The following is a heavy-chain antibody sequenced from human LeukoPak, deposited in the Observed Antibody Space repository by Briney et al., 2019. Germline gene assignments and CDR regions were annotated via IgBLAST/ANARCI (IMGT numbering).Heavy chain of an antibody. CDR3: ARAITMVRGVISGYYYYYYMDV. J-gene: IGHJ6*03. CDR2: IYTSGST. V-gene: IGHV4-4*07. CDR1: GGSISSYY. Sequence: SETLSLTCTVSGGSISSYYWSWIRQPAGKGLEWIGRIYTSGSTNYNPSLKSRVTMSVDTSKNQFSLKLSSVTAADTAVYYCARAITMVRGVISGYYYYYYMDVWGKGTTVTISS. D-gene: IGHD3-10*01.